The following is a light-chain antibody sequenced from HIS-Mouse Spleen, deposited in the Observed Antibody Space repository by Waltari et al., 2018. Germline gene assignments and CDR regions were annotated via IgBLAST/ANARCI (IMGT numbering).Light chain of an antibody. CDR1: QSLLHSNGYNY. Sequence: DIVLPQSPLSLLITPGAPASISCRSSQSLLHSNGYNYLDWYLQKSGQSPQLLIYLGSNRASGVPDRFSGSGSGTDFTLKISRVEAEDVGVYYCMQALQTWTFGQGTKVEIK. CDR3: MQALQTWT. V-gene: IGKV2-28*01. J-gene: IGKJ1*01. CDR2: LGS.